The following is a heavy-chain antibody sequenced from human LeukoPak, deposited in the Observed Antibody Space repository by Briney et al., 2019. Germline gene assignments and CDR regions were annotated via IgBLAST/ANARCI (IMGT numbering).Heavy chain of an antibody. CDR2: INHSGST. J-gene: IGHJ4*02. CDR3: ARKQRITIFGVVIMIPPGFDY. D-gene: IGHD3-3*01. CDR1: GFTFSDHY. Sequence: GSLRLSCAASGFTFSDHYMDWVRQAPGKGLEWIGEINHSGSTNYNPSLKSRVTISVDTSKNQFSLKLSSVTAADTAVYYCARKQRITIFGVVIMIPPGFDYWGQGTLVTVSS. V-gene: IGHV4-34*01.